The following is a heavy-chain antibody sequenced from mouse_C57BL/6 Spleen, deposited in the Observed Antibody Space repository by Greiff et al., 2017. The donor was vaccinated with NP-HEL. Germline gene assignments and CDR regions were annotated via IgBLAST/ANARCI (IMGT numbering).Heavy chain of an antibody. CDR1: GYTFTSYW. V-gene: IGHV1-59*01. D-gene: IGHD1-1*01. CDR2: IDPSDSYT. CDR3: AKEGEGSNRYFDV. Sequence: QVQLKQPGAELVRPGTSVKLSCKASGYTFTSYWMHWVKQRPGQGLEWIGVIDPSDSYTNYNQKFKGKATLTVDTSSSTAYMQLSSLTSEDSAVYYCAKEGEGSNRYFDVWGTGTTVTVSS. J-gene: IGHJ1*03.